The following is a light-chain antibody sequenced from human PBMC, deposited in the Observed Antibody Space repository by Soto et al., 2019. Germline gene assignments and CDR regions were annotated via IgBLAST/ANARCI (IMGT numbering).Light chain of an antibody. Sequence: QSVLTQPPSASGTPGQRVTISCSGSSSNIGSNYVYWYQQLPGTAPKLLIYRNNQRPSGVPDRCSGSKSGTSDSLAISGLRSEDEADYYCAAWDDSLSGKVFGGGTKVNVL. J-gene: IGLJ2*01. CDR2: RNN. CDR1: SSNIGSNY. CDR3: AAWDDSLSGKV. V-gene: IGLV1-47*01.